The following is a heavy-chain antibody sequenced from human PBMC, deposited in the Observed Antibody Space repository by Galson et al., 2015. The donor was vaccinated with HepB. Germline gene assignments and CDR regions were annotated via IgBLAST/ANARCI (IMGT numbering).Heavy chain of an antibody. J-gene: IGHJ4*02. D-gene: IGHD3-3*01. CDR1: GYTFTSYA. V-gene: IGHV7-4-1*02. Sequence: SVKVSCKASGYTFTSYAMNWVRQAPGQGLEWMGWINTNTGNPTYAQGFTGRFVFSLDTSVSTAYLQISSLKAEDTAVYYCARDGEGPTIFGVVIDSSFDYWGQGTLVTVSS. CDR2: INTNTGNP. CDR3: ARDGEGPTIFGVVIDSSFDY.